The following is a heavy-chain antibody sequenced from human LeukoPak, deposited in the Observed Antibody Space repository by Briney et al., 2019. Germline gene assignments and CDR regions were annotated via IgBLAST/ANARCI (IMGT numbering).Heavy chain of an antibody. CDR2: ISAYNGNT. V-gene: IGHV1-18*01. J-gene: IGHJ6*03. D-gene: IGHD3-3*01. CDR3: AKNGVVTLYYYYYYMDV. CDR1: GYTFTSYG. Sequence: ASVKVSCKASGYTFTSYGISWVRQAPGQGLEWMGWISAYNGNTNYAQKLQGRVTMTTDTSTSTAYMELRSLRSDDTAVYYCAKNGVVTLYYYYYYMDVWGKGTTVTVSS.